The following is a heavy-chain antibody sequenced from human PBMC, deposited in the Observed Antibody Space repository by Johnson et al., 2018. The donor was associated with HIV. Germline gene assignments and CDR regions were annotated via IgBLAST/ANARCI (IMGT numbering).Heavy chain of an antibody. J-gene: IGHJ3*02. CDR2: IKQDGSEK. CDR1: GFTFSSYW. D-gene: IGHD3-10*01. Sequence: VQLVESGGGFVQPGGSLKLACAASGFTFSSYWMSWVRQSPGKGLEWVANIKQDGSEKYYVYSVKGRFTISRDKAKNSLYLQTNSLRAEDTAVYYCALEAVRSTDAFDIWGQGTMVIVSS. V-gene: IGHV3-7*05. CDR3: ALEAVRSTDAFDI.